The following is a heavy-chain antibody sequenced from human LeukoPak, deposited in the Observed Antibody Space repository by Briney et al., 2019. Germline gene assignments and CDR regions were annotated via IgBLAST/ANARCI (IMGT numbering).Heavy chain of an antibody. CDR1: GGSISSSSYY. V-gene: IGHV4-39*07. CDR3: ARVPYGFLHPWGAFDI. J-gene: IGHJ3*02. D-gene: IGHD3-3*01. CDR2: IYYSGST. Sequence: SETLSLTCTVSGGSISSSSYYWGWIRQPPGKGLEWIGSIYYSGSTYYNPSLKSRVTISVDTSKNQFSLKLSSVTAADTAVYYCARVPYGFLHPWGAFDIWGQGTMVTVSS.